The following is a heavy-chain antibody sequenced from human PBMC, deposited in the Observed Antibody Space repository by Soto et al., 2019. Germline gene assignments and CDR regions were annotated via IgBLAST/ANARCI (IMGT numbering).Heavy chain of an antibody. CDR3: AKDGRTMVRGVIARYGMDV. D-gene: IGHD3-10*01. V-gene: IGHV3-23*01. CDR1: GFTFSSYA. J-gene: IGHJ6*02. CDR2: ISGSGGST. Sequence: GGSLRLSCAASGFTFSSYAVSGVRQAPGKGLEWVSAISGSGGSTYYADSVKGRFAISRDNSKNTLYLQMNSLRAEDTAVYYCAKDGRTMVRGVIARYGMDVWGQGTTVTVSS.